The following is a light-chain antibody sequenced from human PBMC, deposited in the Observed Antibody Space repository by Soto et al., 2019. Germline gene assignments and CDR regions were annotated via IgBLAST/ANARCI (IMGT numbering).Light chain of an antibody. Sequence: QSVLTQPASVSGSPGQSITISCTGTSSDVGGYNYVSWYQQHPGKAPKLMIYDVSNRPSGVSNRFSGSKSGNTASLTISGLQAEDEADYYCSSNTSSSTLVFGGGTKLTAL. CDR1: SSDVGGYNY. V-gene: IGLV2-14*01. CDR3: SSNTSSSTLV. CDR2: DVS. J-gene: IGLJ2*01.